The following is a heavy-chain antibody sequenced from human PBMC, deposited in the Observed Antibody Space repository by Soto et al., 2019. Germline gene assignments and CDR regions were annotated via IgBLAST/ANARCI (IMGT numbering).Heavy chain of an antibody. J-gene: IGHJ3*02. CDR1: GDSIISDDYY. D-gene: IGHD2-21*01. Sequence: SETLSLTCFVSGDSIISDDYYWSWIRQHPGKGLEWIGYIYYSGSTYYNPSLKSRVTISVDTSRNQFSLKVTSVTAADTAVYYCARDRGYIVSSSFHRSIDIWGPGIMVTV. V-gene: IGHV4-31*03. CDR3: ARDRGYIVSSSFHRSIDI. CDR2: IYYSGST.